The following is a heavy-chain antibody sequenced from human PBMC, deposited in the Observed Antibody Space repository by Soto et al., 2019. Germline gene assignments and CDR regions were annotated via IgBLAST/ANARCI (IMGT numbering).Heavy chain of an antibody. CDR2: IYYSGST. J-gene: IGHJ4*02. CDR1: GGSISSGGYY. V-gene: IGHV4-31*03. D-gene: IGHD6-6*01. Sequence: QVQLQESGPGLVKPSQTLSLTCTVSGGSISSGGYYWSWIRQHPGKGLEWIGYIYYSGSTYYNPSLKSRITISVNTSKNQLSLKLRSVPAADTAVYYCAREEYSSSSGLSNFDYWGQGTLVTVSS. CDR3: AREEYSSSSGLSNFDY.